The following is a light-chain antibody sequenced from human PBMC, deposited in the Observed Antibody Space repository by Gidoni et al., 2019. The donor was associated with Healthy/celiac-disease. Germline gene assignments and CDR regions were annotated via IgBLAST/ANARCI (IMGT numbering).Light chain of an antibody. J-gene: IGKJ1*01. CDR2: WAS. Sequence: DIVMTQYPASLAVSLGERATINCKSSQSVLYSSNNKNYLAWYQQKPGQPPKLLIYWASTRESGVPDRFSGSGSGTDFTLTISSLQAEDVAVYYCQQYYSTPTFGQGTKVEIK. CDR1: QSVLYSSNNKNY. CDR3: QQYYSTPT. V-gene: IGKV4-1*01.